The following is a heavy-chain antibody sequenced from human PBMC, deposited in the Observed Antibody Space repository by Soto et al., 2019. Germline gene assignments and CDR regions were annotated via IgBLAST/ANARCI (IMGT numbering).Heavy chain of an antibody. J-gene: IGHJ6*02. CDR1: GFTFSSYA. Sequence: GGSLRLSCAASGFTFSSYAMSWVRQAPGKGLEWVSYISSSSSTIYYADSVKGRFTISRDNAKNSLYLQMNSLRDEDTAVYYCAREPVWSSSWYKGRDYYYYGMDVWGQGTTVTVSS. CDR3: AREPVWSSSWYKGRDYYYYGMDV. V-gene: IGHV3-48*02. D-gene: IGHD6-13*01. CDR2: ISSSSSTI.